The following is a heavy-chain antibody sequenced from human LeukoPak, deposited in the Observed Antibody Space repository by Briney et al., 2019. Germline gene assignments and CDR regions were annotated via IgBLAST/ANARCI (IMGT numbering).Heavy chain of an antibody. CDR2: IIPILGIA. J-gene: IGHJ5*02. CDR1: GGTFSSYA. Sequence: SVKVSCKASGGTFSSYAISWVRHAPGQGLEWMERIIPILGIANYAQKFQGRVTITADKSTSTAYMELSSLRSEDTAMYYCARVYCSRTSCYNWFDPWGQGTLVTVSS. D-gene: IGHD2-2*01. CDR3: ARVYCSRTSCYNWFDP. V-gene: IGHV1-69*04.